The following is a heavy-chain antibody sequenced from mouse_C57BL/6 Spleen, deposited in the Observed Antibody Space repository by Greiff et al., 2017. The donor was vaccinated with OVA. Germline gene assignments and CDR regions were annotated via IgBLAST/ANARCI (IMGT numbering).Heavy chain of an antibody. CDR2: IHPNSGST. V-gene: IGHV1-64*01. J-gene: IGHJ2*01. Sequence: QVHVKQPGAELVKPGASVKLSCKASGYTFTSYWMHWVKQRPGQGLEWLGMIHPNSGSTNYNEKFKSKATLTVDKSSSTAYMQLSSLTSEDAAVYYCARDSVYYFDYWGKGTTLTVSA. CDR3: ARDSVYYFDY. D-gene: IGHD3-2*01. CDR1: GYTFTSYW.